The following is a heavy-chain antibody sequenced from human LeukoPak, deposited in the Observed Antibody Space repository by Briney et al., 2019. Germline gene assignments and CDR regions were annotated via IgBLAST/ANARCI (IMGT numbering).Heavy chain of an antibody. Sequence: SETLSLTCAVYGGSFSGYYWSWIRQPPGKGLEWIGEINHSGSTNYNPSLKSRVTISVDTSKNQFPLKLSSVTAADTAVYYCARAHLHSRYCSSTSCPGMLWSYYYYGMDVWGQGTTVTVSS. CDR1: GGSFSGYY. J-gene: IGHJ6*02. CDR3: ARAHLHSRYCSSTSCPGMLWSYYYYGMDV. D-gene: IGHD2-2*01. V-gene: IGHV4-34*01. CDR2: INHSGST.